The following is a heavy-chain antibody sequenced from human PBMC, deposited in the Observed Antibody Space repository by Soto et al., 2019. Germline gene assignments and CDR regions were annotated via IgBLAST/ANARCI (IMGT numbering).Heavy chain of an antibody. V-gene: IGHV3-33*03. CDR1: GFTFSSSG. Sequence: GGSLRLSCAASGFTFSSSGMHWVRQAPGKGLEWVAIIWYDGSKKYYADSVRGRFTISRDNSKNTIFLHMDSLRAEDTAVYYCAKDRNYPRDQFHYWGQGTLVTVPS. CDR3: AKDRNYPRDQFHY. J-gene: IGHJ4*02. CDR2: IWYDGSKK. D-gene: IGHD1-7*01.